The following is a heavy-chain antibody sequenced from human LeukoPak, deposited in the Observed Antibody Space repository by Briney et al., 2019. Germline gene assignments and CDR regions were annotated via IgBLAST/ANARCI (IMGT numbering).Heavy chain of an antibody. J-gene: IGHJ4*02. CDR3: ARSGYDFWSGYYD. D-gene: IGHD3-3*01. Sequence: PSETLSLTCTVSGGSISSYYWSWIRQPPGKGLERIGYIYYSGSANYNPSLKSRVTISVDTSKNQFSLKLSSVTAADTAVYYCARSGYDFWSGYYDWGQGTLVTVSS. CDR2: IYYSGSA. V-gene: IGHV4-59*01. CDR1: GGSISSYY.